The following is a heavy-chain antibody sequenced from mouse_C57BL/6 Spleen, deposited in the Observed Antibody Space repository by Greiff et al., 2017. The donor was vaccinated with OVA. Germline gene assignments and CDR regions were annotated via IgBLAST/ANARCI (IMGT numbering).Heavy chain of an antibody. CDR1: GYTFTSYT. CDR2: INPSSGYT. CDR3: ARENYDAMDY. J-gene: IGHJ4*01. Sequence: VQLQQSGAEPARPGASVKMSCKASGYTFTSYTMHWVKQRPGQGLEWIGYINPSSGYTKYNQKFKDKATLTADKSSSTAYMQLSSLTSEDSAVYYCARENYDAMDYWGQGTSVTVSS. V-gene: IGHV1-4*01.